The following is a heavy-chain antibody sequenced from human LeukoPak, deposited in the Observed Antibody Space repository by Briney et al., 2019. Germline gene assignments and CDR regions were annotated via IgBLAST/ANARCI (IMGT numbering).Heavy chain of an antibody. CDR3: ARGSDWSFDC. J-gene: IGHJ4*02. Sequence: GGSLRLSCAASGFTFSSYDMHWVRQATGKGLEWVSAIGTAGYTYYPGSVKGRFTISRENAKNSLYLQMNSLRAGDTAVYYCARGSDWSFDCWGQGTLVTVSS. V-gene: IGHV3-13*01. D-gene: IGHD3-9*01. CDR1: GFTFSSYD. CDR2: IGTAGYT.